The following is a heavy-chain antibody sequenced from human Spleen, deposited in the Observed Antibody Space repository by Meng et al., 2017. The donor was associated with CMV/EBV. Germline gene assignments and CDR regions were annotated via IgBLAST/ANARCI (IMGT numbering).Heavy chain of an antibody. CDR2: INPNSGGT. CDR1: GYIFTDHY. CDR3: ARDSLYCSGGSCYSTYNWFDP. V-gene: IGHV1-2*02. Sequence: ASVKVSCKTSGYIFTDHYLHWVRQAPGQGLEWMGWINPNSGGTKYAQKFEGRVTMTRDTSIRTAYMELNRLRSDDTAVYYCARDSLYCSGGSCYSTYNWFDPWGQGTLVTVSS. D-gene: IGHD2-15*01. J-gene: IGHJ5*02.